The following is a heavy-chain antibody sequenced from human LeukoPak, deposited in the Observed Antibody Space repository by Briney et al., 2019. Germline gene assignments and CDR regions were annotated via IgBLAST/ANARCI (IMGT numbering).Heavy chain of an antibody. J-gene: IGHJ4*02. Sequence: ASETLSLTCAVSGGSISSCNWWNWVRQTPGKGLEGIAEIDHSGPTDYNPSLKSRVTISVDKSKNQFSLTLTYVTAADTDVYYCARGIQHSRSSFNFDYWGQGTLVTVSS. CDR3: ARGIQHSRSSFNFDY. D-gene: IGHD6-13*01. V-gene: IGHV4-4*02. CDR2: IDHSGPT. CDR1: GGSISSCNW.